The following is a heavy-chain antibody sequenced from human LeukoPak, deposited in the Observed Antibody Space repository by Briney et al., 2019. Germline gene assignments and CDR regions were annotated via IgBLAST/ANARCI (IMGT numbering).Heavy chain of an antibody. CDR3: ARAGGLRIAVAPIDY. Sequence: GGSLRLSCAASGFTFSSNHMTWVRQAPGEGLEWVSTLLSGGVTFYADSVKGRFSISRDNSKNTLDLHMSNLRAEDTAVYYCARAGGLRIAVAPIDYWGQGTLVTVSS. D-gene: IGHD6-19*01. V-gene: IGHV3-53*01. CDR2: LLSGGVT. CDR1: GFTFSSNH. J-gene: IGHJ4*02.